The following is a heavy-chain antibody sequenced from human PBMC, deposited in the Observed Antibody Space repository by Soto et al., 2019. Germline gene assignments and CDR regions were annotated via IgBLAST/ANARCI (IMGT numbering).Heavy chain of an antibody. CDR2: ISGGSTYT. V-gene: IGHV3-11*05. J-gene: IGHJ4*02. CDR3: ATSKTVTTPYYFDY. Sequence: QVQLVESGGGLVRPGGSLRLSCAASGFIFSDYYMTWIRQAPGKGLEWISYISGGSTYTNYADSVKGRFTICRDNTMNSLYLQMSGLRAEDTAIYYCATSKTVTTPYYFDYWGQGTLVTVSS. CDR1: GFIFSDYY. D-gene: IGHD1-1*01.